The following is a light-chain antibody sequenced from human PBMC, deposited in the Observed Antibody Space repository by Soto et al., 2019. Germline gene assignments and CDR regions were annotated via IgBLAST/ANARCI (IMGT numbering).Light chain of an antibody. CDR2: DAS. CDR1: QGISSW. J-gene: IGKJ1*01. CDR3: QQYNSYSWT. V-gene: IGKV1-5*01. Sequence: DIQMTQSPSTMSASLGDRVPITSRTSQGISSWLAWYQQKPGKAPELLIYDASSVESGVPARFCGSGSGTEFTLTISSLQPDDFATYYCQQYNSYSWTFGQGTKVEIK.